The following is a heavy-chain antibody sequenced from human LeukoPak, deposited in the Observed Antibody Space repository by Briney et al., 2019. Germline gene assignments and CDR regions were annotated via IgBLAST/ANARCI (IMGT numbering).Heavy chain of an antibody. V-gene: IGHV3-23*01. CDR3: ARSGLLWFGELEFDY. Sequence: GGSLRLSCAASGFTFSSYAMSWVRQAPGKGLEWVSAISGSGGSTYYADSVKGRFTISRDNSKNTLYLQMNSLRAEDTAVYYCARSGLLWFGELEFDYWGQGTLVTVSS. D-gene: IGHD3-10*01. CDR1: GFTFSSYA. CDR2: ISGSGGST. J-gene: IGHJ4*02.